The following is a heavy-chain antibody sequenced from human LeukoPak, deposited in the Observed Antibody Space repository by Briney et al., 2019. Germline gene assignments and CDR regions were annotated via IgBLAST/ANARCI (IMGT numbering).Heavy chain of an antibody. CDR3: ARDGGPGHFDY. D-gene: IGHD3-16*01. CDR1: GFTFSSYS. Sequence: GGFLRLSCAASGFTFSSYSMNWVRQAPGKGLEWVASISSSSSYIYYADSVKGRFTISRDNAKNSLYLQMNSLRAEDTAVYYCARDGGPGHFDYWGQGTLVTVSS. J-gene: IGHJ4*02. V-gene: IGHV3-21*01. CDR2: ISSSSSYI.